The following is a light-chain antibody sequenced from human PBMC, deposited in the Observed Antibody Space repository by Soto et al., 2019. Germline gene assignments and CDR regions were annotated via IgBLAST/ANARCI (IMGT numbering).Light chain of an antibody. CDR3: QQYGSSPRVT. J-gene: IGKJ4*01. V-gene: IGKV3-20*01. CDR2: GAS. Sequence: EIVLTQSPGTLSLSPGERATLSCRASQSVSSNYLAWYLQKPGQAPRLLIYGASSRATGIPDRFSGSGSGTDFTLTISRLEPEDFAVDYCQQYGSSPRVTFGGGTKVEIK. CDR1: QSVSSNY.